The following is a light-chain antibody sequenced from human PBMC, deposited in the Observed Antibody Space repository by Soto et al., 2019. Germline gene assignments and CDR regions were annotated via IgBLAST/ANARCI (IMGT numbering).Light chain of an antibody. CDR1: SSDVGGYNY. J-gene: IGLJ2*01. CDR3: SSYTSSNTVV. V-gene: IGLV2-14*01. CDR2: EVS. Sequence: QSVLTQPASVSGSPGQSITISCTGTSSDVGGYNYVSWYQQHPGKAPKLMIYEVSNRPSGVSNRFSGSKSGNTASLTISGLQAEDEADYYCSSYTSSNTVVFGGGTQLTGL.